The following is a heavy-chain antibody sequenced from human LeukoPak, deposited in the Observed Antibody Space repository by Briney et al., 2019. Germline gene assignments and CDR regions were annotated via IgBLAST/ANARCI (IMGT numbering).Heavy chain of an antibody. D-gene: IGHD2-15*01. CDR3: ARVESYCSGGSRPCHRSGFDY. CDR2: ISSSSSYI. Sequence: PGGSLRLSCAASGFTFSSYSMSWVRQAPGKGLEGVSSISSSSSYIYYADSVKGRFTISRDNAKTPLYLQMNSRSDEVTSVYYAARVESYCSGGSRPCHRSGFDYWGQGTLVTVSS. V-gene: IGHV3-21*01. CDR1: GFTFSSYS. J-gene: IGHJ4*02.